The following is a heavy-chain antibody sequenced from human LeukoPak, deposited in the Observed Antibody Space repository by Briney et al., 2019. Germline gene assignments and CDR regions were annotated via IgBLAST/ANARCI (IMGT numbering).Heavy chain of an antibody. CDR3: TRGPGLHDSNYLDF. V-gene: IGHV3-30*04. CDR1: RFTFNTYA. D-gene: IGHD3-22*01. J-gene: IGHJ4*02. Sequence: VGSLRLSCAASRFTFNTYAMHWVRQSPGKGLECVATISYDGANKKRVDSVKDLFTISRNYSRSTLYLQMNSLRVEDTAEYYCTRGPGLHDSNYLDFWGQGTLVTVSS. CDR2: ISYDGANK.